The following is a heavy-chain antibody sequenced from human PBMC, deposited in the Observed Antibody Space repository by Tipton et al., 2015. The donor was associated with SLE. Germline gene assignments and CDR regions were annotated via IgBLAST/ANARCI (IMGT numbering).Heavy chain of an antibody. CDR2: IYHSGDT. V-gene: IGHV4-4*02. CDR3: ARGGDGFDV. J-gene: IGHJ3*01. Sequence: TLSLTCTISGGSINNSECWSWVRQTPGKGLEWIGEIYHSGDTEYNPPLKSRVTILVDKSSNQFSLNLNSVTAADTAVYYCARGGDGFDVWGQGTMVTVSS. CDR1: GGSINNSEC.